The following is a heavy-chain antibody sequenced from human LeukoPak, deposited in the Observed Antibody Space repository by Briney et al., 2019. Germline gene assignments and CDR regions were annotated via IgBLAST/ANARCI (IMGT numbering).Heavy chain of an antibody. Sequence: GGSLRLSCAASGFTFSSYAMHWVRQAPGKGLEWVAVISYDGSNKYDADSVKGRFTISRDNSKNTLYLQMNSLRAEDTAVYYCARECSGGSCWDAFDIWGQGTMVTVSS. J-gene: IGHJ3*02. CDR2: ISYDGSNK. CDR3: ARECSGGSCWDAFDI. V-gene: IGHV3-30-3*01. D-gene: IGHD2-15*01. CDR1: GFTFSSYA.